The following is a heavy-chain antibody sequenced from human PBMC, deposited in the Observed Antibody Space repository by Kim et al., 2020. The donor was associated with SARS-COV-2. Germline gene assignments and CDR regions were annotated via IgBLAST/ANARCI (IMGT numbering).Heavy chain of an antibody. CDR3: ARDWQGTDYYGMDV. J-gene: IGHJ6*02. V-gene: IGHV1-18*01. Sequence: AQKLQGRVTMTTDTSTSTAYMGLRSLRSDDTAVYYCARDWQGTDYYGMDVWGQGTTVTVSS.